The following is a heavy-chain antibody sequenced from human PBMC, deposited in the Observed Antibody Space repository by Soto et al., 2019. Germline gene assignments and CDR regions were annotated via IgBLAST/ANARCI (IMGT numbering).Heavy chain of an antibody. D-gene: IGHD2-2*02. V-gene: IGHV4-31*02. J-gene: IGHJ4*02. CDR1: GGSISSGGYY. CDR3: ARVRLHCSSTSCYTVPLYYFDY. CDR2: IYYSGST. Sequence: PSETLSLTCTVSGGSISSGGYYWSWILQHPGKGLEWIVYIYYSGSTYYNPSLKSRVTISVDTSKNQFSLKLSSVTAADTAVYYCARVRLHCSSTSCYTVPLYYFDYWGQGTLVTVSS.